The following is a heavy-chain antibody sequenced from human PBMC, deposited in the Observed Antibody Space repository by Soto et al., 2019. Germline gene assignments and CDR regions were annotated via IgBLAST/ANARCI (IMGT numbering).Heavy chain of an antibody. V-gene: IGHV4-30-4*01. CDR2: IYKSATT. Sequence: SETLSLTCSVSGDSISTVDYFWAWVRQPPGQALEYIGYIYKSATTYYNPSFESRVAISLDTSKSQFSLNVTSLTAADTAVYFCAREQYCLTGRCFPNWFDSWGQGTLVTVSS. J-gene: IGHJ5*01. CDR1: GDSISTVDYF. D-gene: IGHD7-27*01. CDR3: AREQYCLTGRCFPNWFDS.